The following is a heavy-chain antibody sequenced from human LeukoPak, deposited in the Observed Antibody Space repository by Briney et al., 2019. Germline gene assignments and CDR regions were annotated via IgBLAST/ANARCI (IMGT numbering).Heavy chain of an antibody. J-gene: IGHJ4*02. CDR1: GFTFSSYW. Sequence: GGSLRLSCAASGFTFSSYWMSWVRQAPGKGLEWVANIKQDGSEKYYVDSVKGRFTISRDNAKNSLYLQMNSLRAEDTAVYYSARDSSSWPPANLFSDYWGQGTLVTVSS. CDR3: ARDSSSWPPANLFSDY. CDR2: IKQDGSEK. V-gene: IGHV3-7*01. D-gene: IGHD6-13*01.